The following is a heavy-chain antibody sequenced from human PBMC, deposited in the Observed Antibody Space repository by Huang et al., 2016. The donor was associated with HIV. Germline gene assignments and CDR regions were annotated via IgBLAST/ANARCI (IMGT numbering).Heavy chain of an antibody. CDR1: GFPFNKFG. CDR3: AKDGRGSGTYYDYFEY. D-gene: IGHD1-26*01. Sequence: QVQLVESGGGGVKPGRSLRLSCAAFGFPFNKFGMHWVRQAPGKGVEWVAIISYDGSSKYHADSVKGRFTISRDNSKNTVYLQMNSLRVEDTAIYYCAKDGRGSGTYYDYFEYWGQGTLVTVSS. V-gene: IGHV3-30*18. CDR2: ISYDGSSK. J-gene: IGHJ4*02.